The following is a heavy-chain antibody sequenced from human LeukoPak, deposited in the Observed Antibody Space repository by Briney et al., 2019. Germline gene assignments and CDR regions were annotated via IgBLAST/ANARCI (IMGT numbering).Heavy chain of an antibody. CDR1: GFTFSNYG. CDR3: AKDCSSGWEADY. V-gene: IGHV3-30*02. Sequence: PGGSLRLSCAASGFTFSNYGMHWVRQAPGKGLEWVAFIRYDGSNKYYADSVRGRITISRDNSKNTLYLQMNSLRAEDTAVYYCAKDCSSGWEADYWGQGTLVTVSS. J-gene: IGHJ4*02. D-gene: IGHD6-19*01. CDR2: IRYDGSNK.